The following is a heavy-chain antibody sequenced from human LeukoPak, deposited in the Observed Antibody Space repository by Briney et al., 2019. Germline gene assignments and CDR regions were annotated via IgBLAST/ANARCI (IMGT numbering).Heavy chain of an antibody. V-gene: IGHV4-39*01. CDR3: VLTIFGVVTLDY. D-gene: IGHD3-3*01. Sequence: PSETLSLTCTVSGVSISSNSYYWGWIRQPPGKGLEWIGSIYYSGSTYYNPSLKSRVTISVDTSKNQFSLKLSSVTAADTAVYYCVLTIFGVVTLDYWGQGTLVTVSS. CDR2: IYYSGST. CDR1: GVSISSNSYY. J-gene: IGHJ4*02.